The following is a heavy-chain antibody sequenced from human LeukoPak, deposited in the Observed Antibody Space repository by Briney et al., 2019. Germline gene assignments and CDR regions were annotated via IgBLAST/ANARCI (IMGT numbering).Heavy chain of an antibody. V-gene: IGHV3-21*01. Sequence: PGGSLRLSCAASGFTFSSYAMNWVRQAPGKGLEWVSSISSSSSHIYYADSVKGRFTIPRDNAKNSLYLQMDSLRAEDTAVYYCARALAHWGQGTLVTVSP. CDR1: GFTFSSYA. CDR3: ARALAH. J-gene: IGHJ4*02. CDR2: ISSSSSHI. D-gene: IGHD3-3*02.